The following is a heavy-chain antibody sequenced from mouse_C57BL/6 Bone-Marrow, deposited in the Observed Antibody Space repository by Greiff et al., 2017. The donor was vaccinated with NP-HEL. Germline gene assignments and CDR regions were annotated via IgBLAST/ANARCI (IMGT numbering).Heavy chain of an antibody. Sequence: QVQLQQPGAELVKPGASVKLSCKASGYTFTSYWMHWVKQRPGQGLEWIGMIHPNSGSTNYNEKFKSKATLTVDKSSSTAYMQLNSLTSEDSAVYYCARWAGSPWYVDVWGTGTTVTVAS. D-gene: IGHD1-1*01. V-gene: IGHV1-64*01. J-gene: IGHJ1*03. CDR1: GYTFTSYW. CDR3: ARWAGSPWYVDV. CDR2: IHPNSGST.